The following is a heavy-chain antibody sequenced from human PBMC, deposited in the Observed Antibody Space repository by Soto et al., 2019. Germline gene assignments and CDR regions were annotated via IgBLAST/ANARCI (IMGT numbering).Heavy chain of an antibody. CDR1: GYTFTSYG. Sequence: QVQLVQSGAEVKKPGASVKVSCKASGYTFTSYGISWVRQAPGQALEGMGWISAYNCNTNYAQKLQGRVTMTTDTSTSTAYMELRRLGSDDPAVYYCARGGKYCTNGLCSFSHMDVWGQGHTVTVAS. D-gene: IGHD2-8*01. J-gene: IGHJ6*02. CDR3: ARGGKYCTNGLCSFSHMDV. CDR2: ISAYNCNT. V-gene: IGHV1-18*01.